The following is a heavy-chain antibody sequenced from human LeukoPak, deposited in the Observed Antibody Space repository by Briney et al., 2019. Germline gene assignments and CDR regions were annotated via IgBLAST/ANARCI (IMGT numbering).Heavy chain of an antibody. D-gene: IGHD6-6*01. V-gene: IGHV4-59*08. CDR1: GGSISGYY. Sequence: SETLSLTCTVSGGSISGYYWTWIRQPPGKGLEWIGYIYSSGSTNYNPSLKSRVTISVDTSKDQFSLRLSSVTAADTAVYYCARHRYTSSSSYFDFWGQGTLVTVSS. CDR2: IYSSGST. J-gene: IGHJ4*02. CDR3: ARHRYTSSSSYFDF.